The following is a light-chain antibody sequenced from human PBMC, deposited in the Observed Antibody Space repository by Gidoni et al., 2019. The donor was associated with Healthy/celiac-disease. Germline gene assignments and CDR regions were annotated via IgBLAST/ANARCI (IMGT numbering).Light chain of an antibody. V-gene: IGKV1-33*01. CDR2: DAS. Sequence: DIQMTQSPSSLSASVGDRVTITCQASQDISNYLNWYQQKPGKAPKLLIYDASNLETGFPSRFSGSGSGTDFTFTISSLQPEDIATYYCQQYDNLPYTCGQXTKLEIK. CDR1: QDISNY. J-gene: IGKJ2*01. CDR3: QQYDNLPYT.